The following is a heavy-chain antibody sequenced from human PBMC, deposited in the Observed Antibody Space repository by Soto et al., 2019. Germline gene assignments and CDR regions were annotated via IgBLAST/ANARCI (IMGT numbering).Heavy chain of an antibody. Sequence: PGGSLRLSCAASGFTSTNYVMNWVRQAPGKGLEWVSSISGSGTTTLYADSVKGRFIISRDNSKNTLYLQMNSLRAEDTALYYCAKDRVGGVPDAFDIWGQGTMVTVSS. V-gene: IGHV3-23*01. CDR3: AKDRVGGVPDAFDI. J-gene: IGHJ3*02. D-gene: IGHD2-8*01. CDR1: GFTSTNYV. CDR2: ISGSGTTT.